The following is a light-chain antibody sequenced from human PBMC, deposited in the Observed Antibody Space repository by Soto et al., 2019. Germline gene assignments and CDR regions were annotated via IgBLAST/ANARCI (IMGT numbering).Light chain of an antibody. CDR1: QSVGRNF. CDR2: GAS. J-gene: IGKJ4*01. CDR3: QQYASSPLT. Sequence: EIVLTQSPGTLSVSPGERATLSCRASQSVGRNFLAWYQQQPGQAPRLLIHGASSRATGIPDRFSGSGSETDFTLTISRLEPEDFAVYYCQQYASSPLTFGGGTKVETK. V-gene: IGKV3-20*01.